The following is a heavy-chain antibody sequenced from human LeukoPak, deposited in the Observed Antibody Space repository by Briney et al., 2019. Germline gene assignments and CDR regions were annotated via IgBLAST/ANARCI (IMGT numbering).Heavy chain of an antibody. D-gene: IGHD2-21*01. CDR2: ISSSSSYI. CDR3: ARACGARYYYYGMDV. CDR1: GFTFSSYS. V-gene: IGHV3-21*01. Sequence: PGGSLRLSCAASGFTFSSYSMNWVRQAPGKGLEWVSSISSSSSYIYYADSVKGRFTISRDNAKNSLYLQMNSLRAEDTAVYYCARACGARYYYYGMDVWGQGTTVTVSS. J-gene: IGHJ6*02.